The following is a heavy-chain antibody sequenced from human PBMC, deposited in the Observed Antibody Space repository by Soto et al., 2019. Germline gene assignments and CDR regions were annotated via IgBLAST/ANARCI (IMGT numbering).Heavy chain of an antibody. CDR1: GASISKGGYY. V-gene: IGHV4-31*03. Sequence: SSETLSLTCSVSGASISKGGYYWSWVRQHPGKGLEWIGFIYYSGSTSYNPSLKSRVSMSLDTSKNQFSLILKSVIAADTAVYYCTKAYADRGYYYYGMDVWGQGNTVTVSS. CDR2: IYYSGST. D-gene: IGHD2-8*01. J-gene: IGHJ6*02. CDR3: TKAYADRGYYYYGMDV.